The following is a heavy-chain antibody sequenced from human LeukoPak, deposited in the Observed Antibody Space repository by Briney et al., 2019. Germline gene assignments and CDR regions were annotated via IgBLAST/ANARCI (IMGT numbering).Heavy chain of an antibody. D-gene: IGHD2-2*01. CDR2: INHSGST. CDR3: ARGGYCSSTSCYYNWFDP. J-gene: IGHJ5*02. Sequence: SETLSLTCAVYGGSFSGYYWSWIRQPPGKGPEWIGEINHSGSTNYNPSLKSRVTISVDTSKNQFSLKLSSVTAADTAVYYCARGGYCSSTSCYYNWFDPWGQGTLVTVSS. V-gene: IGHV4-34*01. CDR1: GGSFSGYY.